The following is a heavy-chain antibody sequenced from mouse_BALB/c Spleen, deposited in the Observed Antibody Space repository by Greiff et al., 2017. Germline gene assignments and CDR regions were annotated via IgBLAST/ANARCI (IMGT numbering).Heavy chain of an antibody. V-gene: IGHV3-2*02. CDR3: ARWDYGNWFAY. CDR1: GYSITSDYA. D-gene: IGHD2-1*01. J-gene: IGHJ3*01. Sequence: EVQLVESGPGLVKPSQSLSLTCTVTGYSITSDYAWNWIRQFPGNKLEWMGYISYSGSTSYNPSLKSRISITRDTSKNQFFLQLNSVTTEDTATYYCARWDYGNWFAYWGQGTLVTVSA. CDR2: ISYSGST.